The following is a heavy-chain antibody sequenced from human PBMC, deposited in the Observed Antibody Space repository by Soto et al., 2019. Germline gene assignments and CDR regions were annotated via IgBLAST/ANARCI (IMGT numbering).Heavy chain of an antibody. J-gene: IGHJ5*02. CDR1: GDSISDYY. Sequence: VQLQESGPGLVKPSETLSLTCSISGDSISDYYWSWIRQPPGKVLEWIGYIYSSGTTNYNPSLKGRATISVDTSKNQFSLKLTSVTAADTAVYYCARDRPASDWFDPWGQGTLVTVFS. CDR3: ARDRPASDWFDP. V-gene: IGHV4-59*01. D-gene: IGHD2-2*01. CDR2: IYSSGTT.